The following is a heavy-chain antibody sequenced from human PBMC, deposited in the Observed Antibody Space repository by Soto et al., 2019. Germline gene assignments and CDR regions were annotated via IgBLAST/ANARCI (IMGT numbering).Heavy chain of an antibody. CDR2: ISGTGGIT. Sequence: EVQLLESGGGLVQPGGSLRLSCAASGFTFSSYAMNWVRQAPGKGLDWVSVISGTGGITYHADSVKGRFTISRDKSKDTLYLQMDSLRAEDTAVYFCAKEETVISHYYYYYGMDVWGQGTTVTVSS. V-gene: IGHV3-23*01. D-gene: IGHD4-4*01. J-gene: IGHJ6*02. CDR1: GFTFSSYA. CDR3: AKEETVISHYYYYYGMDV.